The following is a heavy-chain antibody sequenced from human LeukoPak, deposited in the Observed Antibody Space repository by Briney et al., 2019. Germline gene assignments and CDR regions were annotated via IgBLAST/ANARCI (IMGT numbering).Heavy chain of an antibody. CDR1: GGSISSYY. CDR3: ARCVWGSYRYDY. D-gene: IGHD3-16*02. CDR2: IYYSGST. J-gene: IGHJ4*02. V-gene: IGHV4-59*01. Sequence: PSETLSLTCTVSGGSISSYYWSWIRQPPGKGLEWIGYIYYSGSTNYNPSLKSRVTISVDTSKNQFSLKLSSVTAADTAVYYCARCVWGSYRYDYWGQGTLVTVSS.